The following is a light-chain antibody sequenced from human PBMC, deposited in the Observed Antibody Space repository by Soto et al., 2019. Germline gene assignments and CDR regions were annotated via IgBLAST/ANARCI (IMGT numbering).Light chain of an antibody. CDR1: SSNIAKNY. J-gene: IGLJ2*01. V-gene: IGLV1-51*01. Sequence: QSVLTQPPSVSAAPGQKVTISCSGSSSNIAKNYVYWYQQLPGTAPKLLIFDNDKRPSGIPDRFSGSKSGTSATLGITGLQTGDEADYYCGTWDISPSVVFGGGTNLTVL. CDR3: GTWDISPSVV. CDR2: DND.